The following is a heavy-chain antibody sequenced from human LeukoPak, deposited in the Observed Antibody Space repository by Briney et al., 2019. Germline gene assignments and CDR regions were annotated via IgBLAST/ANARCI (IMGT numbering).Heavy chain of an antibody. V-gene: IGHV4-59*01. CDR1: GGSISSYY. D-gene: IGHD3-9*01. CDR3: AREDYDLLTGYYTHFDY. CDR2: IYNSGST. Sequence: SETLSLTCTVSGGSISSYYWSWIRQPPGKGLEWIGYIYNSGSTNYNPSLKSRVTISVDTSKNQFSLKLSSVTAADTAVYYCAREDYDLLTGYYTHFDYWGQGTLVTVSS. J-gene: IGHJ4*02.